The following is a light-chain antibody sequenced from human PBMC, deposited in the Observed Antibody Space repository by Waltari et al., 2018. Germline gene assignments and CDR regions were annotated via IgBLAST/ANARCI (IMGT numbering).Light chain of an antibody. CDR3: QSWDSDLT. V-gene: IGLV3-1*01. CDR1: NLGGKY. J-gene: IGLJ2*01. Sequence: SYEVTQPPSVSVSPGQTATISCSGDNLGGKYVCWFQHKPGQAPVLIIYQDNKRPSGIPGRFSASNSGNTATLTISGAQAVDEADYYFQSWDSDLTFGGGTKLTVL. CDR2: QDN.